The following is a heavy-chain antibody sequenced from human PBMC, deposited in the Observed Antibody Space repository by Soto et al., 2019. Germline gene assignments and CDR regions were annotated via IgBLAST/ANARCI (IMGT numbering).Heavy chain of an antibody. CDR3: SRARYCTSRSCYNHYYYGMDI. Sequence: QEQLVQSGGEVKKPGASVRVSCKASGYTFTKYGITWVRQAPGQGLEWMGWIGVYNGKTNYARKLQGRVIMTADTSASTAYMELRSLRSDDTAVYYCSRARYCTSRSCYNHYYYGMDIWGQGTTVSVSS. V-gene: IGHV1-18*04. D-gene: IGHD2-2*02. CDR2: IGVYNGKT. CDR1: GYTFTKYG. J-gene: IGHJ6*02.